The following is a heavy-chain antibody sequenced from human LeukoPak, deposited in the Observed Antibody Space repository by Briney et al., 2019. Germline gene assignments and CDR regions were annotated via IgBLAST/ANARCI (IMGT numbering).Heavy chain of an antibody. CDR2: IIPIFGTA. CDR1: GGTFSSYA. Sequence: SVKVSCKASGGTFSSYAISWARQAPGQGLEWMGGIIPIFGTANYAQKFQGRVTITADKSTSTAYMELSSLRSEDTAVYYCASNSGSYTHHFDYWGQGTLVTVSS. J-gene: IGHJ4*02. D-gene: IGHD1-26*01. V-gene: IGHV1-69*06. CDR3: ASNSGSYTHHFDY.